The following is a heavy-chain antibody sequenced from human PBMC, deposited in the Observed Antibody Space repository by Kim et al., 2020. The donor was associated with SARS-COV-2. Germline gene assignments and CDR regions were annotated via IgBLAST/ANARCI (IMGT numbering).Heavy chain of an antibody. CDR3: ARTAAGYGTFDY. CDR1: GGSFSGYY. V-gene: IGHV4-34*01. J-gene: IGHJ4*02. CDR2: INHSGST. Sequence: SETLSLTCAVYGGSFSGYYWSWIRQPPGKGLEWIGEINHSGSTNYNPSLKSRVTISVDTSKNQFSLKLSSVTAADTAVYYCARTAAGYGTFDYWGQGTLVTVSS. D-gene: IGHD6-13*01.